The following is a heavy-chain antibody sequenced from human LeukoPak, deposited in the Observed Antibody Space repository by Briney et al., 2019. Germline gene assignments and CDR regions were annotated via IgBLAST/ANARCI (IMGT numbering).Heavy chain of an antibody. J-gene: IGHJ6*02. CDR1: GGSINSSSYY. CDR3: ARPRAMGYYYYYGMDV. D-gene: IGHD5-18*01. CDR2: IYYSGST. V-gene: IGHV4-39*01. Sequence: SETLSLTCTVSGGSINSSSYYWGWIRQPPGKGLEWIGSIYYSGSTYYNPSLKSRVTISVDTSKNQFSLKLSSVTAADTAVYYCARPRAMGYYYYYGMDVWGQGTTVTVSS.